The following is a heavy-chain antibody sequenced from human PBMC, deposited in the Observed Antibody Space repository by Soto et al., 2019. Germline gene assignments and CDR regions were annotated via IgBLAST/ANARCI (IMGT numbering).Heavy chain of an antibody. Sequence: SETLSLTCTVSGGSISSYYWSWIRQPPGKGLERIGYIYYSGSTNYNPSLKSRVTISVDTSKNQFSLKLSSVTAADTAVYYCARDGTEQTYYYGSGSLRGYYYYYMDVWGKGTTVTVSS. V-gene: IGHV4-59*01. CDR2: IYYSGST. D-gene: IGHD3-10*01. CDR3: ARDGTEQTYYYGSGSLRGYYYYYMDV. CDR1: GGSISSYY. J-gene: IGHJ6*03.